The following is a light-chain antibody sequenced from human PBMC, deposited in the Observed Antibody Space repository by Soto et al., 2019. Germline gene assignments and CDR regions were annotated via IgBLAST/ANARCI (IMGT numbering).Light chain of an antibody. CDR1: SSDVGGYNY. CDR2: EVN. J-gene: IGLJ1*01. Sequence: QSVLTQPPSASGSPGXSVTISCTGTSSDVGGYNYVSWYQQHPGKAPKLMIYEVNKRPSGVPDRFSASKSGNTASLTVSGLQAEDEADYYCSSYAGSNILFGTGTKVTXL. V-gene: IGLV2-8*01. CDR3: SSYAGSNIL.